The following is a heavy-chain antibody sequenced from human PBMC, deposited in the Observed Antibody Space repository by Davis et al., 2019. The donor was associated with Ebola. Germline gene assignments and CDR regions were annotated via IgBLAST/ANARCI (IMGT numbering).Heavy chain of an antibody. CDR2: TNSDGSIT. Sequence: PGGSLRLSCAASGFTFSSYGMSWVRQAPGKGLVWVSRTNSDGSITSYADSVKGRFTISRDNSKNTLFLQMNSLRAEDTAVYSCAKGVVGSGRYLDYWGQGTLVTVSS. CDR1: GFTFSSYG. D-gene: IGHD6-19*01. V-gene: IGHV3-23*01. J-gene: IGHJ4*02. CDR3: AKGVVGSGRYLDY.